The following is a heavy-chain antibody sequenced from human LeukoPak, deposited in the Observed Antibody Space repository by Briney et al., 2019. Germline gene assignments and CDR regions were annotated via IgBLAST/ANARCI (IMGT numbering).Heavy chain of an antibody. J-gene: IGHJ3*02. CDR2: IGTAGDT. CDR1: GFTFSSYD. V-gene: IGHV3-13*01. D-gene: IGHD4-17*01. CDR3: ARDRGDNGWSAFDI. Sequence: GGSLRLSCAASGFTFSSYDMHWVRQATGKGLEWVSAIGTAGDTYYPGSVKGRFTISRENAKNSLYLQMNSLRAGDTAGYYCARDRGDNGWSAFDIWGQGTMVTVSS.